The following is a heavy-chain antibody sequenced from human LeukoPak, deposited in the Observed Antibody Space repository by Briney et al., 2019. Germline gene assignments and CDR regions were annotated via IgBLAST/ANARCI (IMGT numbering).Heavy chain of an antibody. D-gene: IGHD4-17*01. V-gene: IGHV1-46*01. CDR1: GYTFTSNG. Sequence: VASVKVSCKASGYTFTSNGISWVRQSPGQGLEWMGIINPSGGSTSYAQKFQGRVTMTRDTSTSTVYMELSSLRSEDTAVYYCARAPRTTRAFDIWGQGTMVTVSS. J-gene: IGHJ3*02. CDR2: INPSGGST. CDR3: ARAPRTTRAFDI.